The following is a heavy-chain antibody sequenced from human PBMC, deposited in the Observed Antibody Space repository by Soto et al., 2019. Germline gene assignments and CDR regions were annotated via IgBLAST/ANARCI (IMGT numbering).Heavy chain of an antibody. Sequence: QVQLVQSGAEVRKPWSSVRFSCKPSGESFSDFAFSWVRQAPGKGLEWMGGIIPMSGTPNYAQRFQARVLVPADVSTNTAYLDLTNLRSEDTAVYYCVITPCGSHNALNTMDVWGQGTTVTVSS. CDR2: IIPMSGTP. J-gene: IGHJ6*02. CDR1: GESFSDFA. D-gene: IGHD3-10*01. CDR3: VITPCGSHNALNTMDV. V-gene: IGHV1-69*19.